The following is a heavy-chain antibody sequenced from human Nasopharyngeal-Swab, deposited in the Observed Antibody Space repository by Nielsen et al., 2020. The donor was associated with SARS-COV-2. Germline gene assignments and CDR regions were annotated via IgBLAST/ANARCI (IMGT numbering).Heavy chain of an antibody. CDR3: ARCFSCWSVFDF. Sequence: SGPTLVKSTPTLTLTCTFSAFSLNTSGMCVSWIRQPPGKALEWLARIDWDDGKYYTTSLKTRLTISQDTSNNQVVLTMTNMDPVDTATYYCARCFSCWSVFDFWGQGTLVTVSS. V-gene: IGHV2-70*11. CDR1: AFSLNTSGMC. CDR2: IDWDDGK. D-gene: IGHD6-19*01. J-gene: IGHJ4*02.